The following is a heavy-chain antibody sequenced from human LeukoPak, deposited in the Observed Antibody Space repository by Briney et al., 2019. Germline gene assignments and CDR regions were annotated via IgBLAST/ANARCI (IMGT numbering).Heavy chain of an antibody. CDR1: GFTFSSYS. CDR2: ISSSSTI. CDR3: AREALRGLAAAGYYFDY. Sequence: GGSLRLSCAASGFTFSSYSMNWVRQAPGKGLEWVSYISSSSTIYYADSVKGRFTISRDNAKNSLCLQMNSLRAEDTAVYYCAREALRGLAAAGYYFDYWGQGTLVTVSS. J-gene: IGHJ4*02. V-gene: IGHV3-48*04. D-gene: IGHD6-13*01.